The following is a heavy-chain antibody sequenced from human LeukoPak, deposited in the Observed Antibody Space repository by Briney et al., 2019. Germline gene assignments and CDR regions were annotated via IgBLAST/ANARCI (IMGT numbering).Heavy chain of an antibody. D-gene: IGHD2-2*01. CDR1: GSISGYY. CDR2: IYTSGST. Sequence: NPSETLSLTCTVSGSISGYYWSWIRQPPGKGLEWIGYIYTSGSTNYNPSLESRVTISVDTSKNQFSLDLSSVTAADTAVYCCARQKCTSTSCLTKNAFDIWGQGTMVTVSS. V-gene: IGHV4-4*09. CDR3: ARQKCTSTSCLTKNAFDI. J-gene: IGHJ3*02.